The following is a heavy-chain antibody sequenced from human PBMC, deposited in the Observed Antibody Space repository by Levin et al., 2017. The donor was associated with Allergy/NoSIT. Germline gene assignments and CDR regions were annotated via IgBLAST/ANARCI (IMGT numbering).Heavy chain of an antibody. CDR1: GGSISGNY. Sequence: SETLSLTCIVSGGSISGNYWSWLRQSPGKGLELLGSMYYTTSPNYNPSLKSRVTMSVDTSKNQVSLRLSSVTAADTAMYYCARGFCSGKSCYQGWFDPWGRGILVTVTS. CDR3: ARGFCSGKSCYQGWFDP. V-gene: IGHV4-59*01. CDR2: MYYTTSP. J-gene: IGHJ5*02. D-gene: IGHD3-3*01.